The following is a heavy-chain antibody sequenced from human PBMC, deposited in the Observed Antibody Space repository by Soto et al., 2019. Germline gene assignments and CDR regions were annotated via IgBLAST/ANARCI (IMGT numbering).Heavy chain of an antibody. D-gene: IGHD2-21*02. CDR1: AFTCFTSA. V-gene: IGHV1-58*01. CDR3: AADPYCGGDCYFDY. J-gene: IGHJ4*02. CDR2: IVVVSGNT. Sequence: SVKVSCKASAFTCFTSAVTWVRHGRGQGLECIGWIVVVSGNTNYEQKFQERFTITREMSQNTAYMELTSLRSEETAVYYCAADPYCGGDCYFDYWGQGRMVTVS.